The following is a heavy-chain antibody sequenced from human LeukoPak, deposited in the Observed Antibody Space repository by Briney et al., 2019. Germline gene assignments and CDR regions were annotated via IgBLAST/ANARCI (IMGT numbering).Heavy chain of an antibody. CDR2: IDYSGST. J-gene: IGHJ5*02. Sequence: PSETLSLTCTVSGGSISGYYGSWIRQPPGKGLEWIGNIDYSGSTNYNPSLKSRVTMSVDTSKNQFSLRLSSVTAADTAVFYCARDWDYYGSVPTWGQGTLVTVSS. CDR3: ARDWDYYGSVPT. D-gene: IGHD3-10*01. V-gene: IGHV4-59*01. CDR1: GGSISGYY.